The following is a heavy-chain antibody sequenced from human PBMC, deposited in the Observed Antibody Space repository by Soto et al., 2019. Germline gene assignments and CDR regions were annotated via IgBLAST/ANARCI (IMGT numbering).Heavy chain of an antibody. D-gene: IGHD1-1*01. V-gene: IGHV3-30*03. CDR3: ARGKGGGGAWYDHLDP. CDR2: VSYDGTKK. CDR1: GFFFSSFL. J-gene: IGHJ5*02. Sequence: QVPLVEYGGGVVQPGGSLRLSCEASGFFFSSFLMHWVRQAPGKLLESVAVVSYDGTKKYYSDSVKGRFTISRDNSGKTVALQLARLRVEDTAVYYWARGKGGGGAWYDHLDPWGQGTLVTVSS.